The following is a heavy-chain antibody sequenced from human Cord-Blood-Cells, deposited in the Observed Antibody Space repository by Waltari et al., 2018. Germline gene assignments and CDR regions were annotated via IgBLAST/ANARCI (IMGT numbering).Heavy chain of an antibody. D-gene: IGHD2-15*01. CDR3: ARHDPLGYCSGGSCHYFDY. V-gene: IGHV4-34*01. J-gene: IGHJ4*02. CDR2: INHSGST. CDR1: GGSFSGYY. Sequence: QVQLQQWGAGLLKPSETLSLTCAVYGGSFSGYYWSWIRQPPGKGLEWIGEINHSGSTNCNPSLKSRVTISVDTSKNQFSLKLSSVTAADTAVYYCARHDPLGYCSGGSCHYFDYWGQGTLVTVSS.